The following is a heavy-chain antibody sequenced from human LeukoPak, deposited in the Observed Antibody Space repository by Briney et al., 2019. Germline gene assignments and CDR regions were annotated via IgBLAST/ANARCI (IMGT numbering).Heavy chain of an antibody. CDR1: GGTFSSYA. CDR2: IIPIFGTA. CDR3: ARGLWADCSSTSCFYYCYMDV. V-gene: IGHV1-69*05. J-gene: IGHJ6*03. Sequence: ASVKVSCKASGGTFSSYAISWVRQAPGQGLEWMGGIIPIFGTANYAQKFQGRVTITTDESTSTAYMELSSLRSEDTAVYYCARGLWADCSSTSCFYYCYMDVWGKGTTVTVSS. D-gene: IGHD2-2*01.